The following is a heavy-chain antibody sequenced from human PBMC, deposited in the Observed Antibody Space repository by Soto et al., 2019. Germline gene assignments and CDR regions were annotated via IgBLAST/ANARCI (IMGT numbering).Heavy chain of an antibody. CDR1: GFTFSNYA. V-gene: IGHV3-23*01. CDR3: AKRTSGWYFDY. D-gene: IGHD6-19*01. Sequence: EVQLLESGGNLVQPGASLRLSCAASGFTFSNYAMSWVRQAPGKGLEWVSVISGSGDSTYYADSVKGRFTISRDNSKNTLYLQMNSLRAEDTAVSYCAKRTSGWYFDYWGQGTLVTVSS. J-gene: IGHJ4*02. CDR2: ISGSGDST.